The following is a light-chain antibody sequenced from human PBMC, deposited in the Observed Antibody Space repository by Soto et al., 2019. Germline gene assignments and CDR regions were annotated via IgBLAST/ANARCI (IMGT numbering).Light chain of an antibody. V-gene: IGLV2-14*01. CDR1: SSDVGGYNY. Sequence: QSVLTQPASVSGSPGQSITISCTGTSSDVGGYNYVSWYQQHPGKAPKLMIYDVSNRPSGVSNRFSGSKSGNTASLTISGLQAEDEADYYCSSYTSSSTFRFGRGTKVTVL. J-gene: IGLJ3*02. CDR2: DVS. CDR3: SSYTSSSTFR.